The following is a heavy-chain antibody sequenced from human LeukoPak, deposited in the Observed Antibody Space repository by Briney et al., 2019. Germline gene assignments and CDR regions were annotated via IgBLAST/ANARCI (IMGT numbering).Heavy chain of an antibody. V-gene: IGHV3-15*04. CDR2: IESKTDGGTT. CDR1: GFTFSSYT. D-gene: IGHD3-10*01. Sequence: GGSLRLSCAASGFTFSSYTMNWVRQAPGKGLEWVGRIESKTDGGTTDYAAPVKGRFTISRDDSTNTLYLQMNSLKSEDTAVYYCTTYGSGRKFDYWGQGILVTVSS. CDR3: TTYGSGRKFDY. J-gene: IGHJ4*02.